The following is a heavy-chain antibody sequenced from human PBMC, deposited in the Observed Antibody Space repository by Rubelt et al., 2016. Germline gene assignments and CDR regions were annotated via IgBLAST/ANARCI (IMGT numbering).Heavy chain of an antibody. V-gene: IGHV4-34*01. D-gene: IGHD5-24*01. J-gene: IGHJ2*01. CDR1: GGSFSGYY. CDR3: ARSGDIGDHYATMDL. CDR2: INHSGRT. Sequence: QVQLQQWGAGLLKPSETLSLTCAVYGGSFSGYYWSWIRQPPGKGLEWIGEINHSGRTNYNPSLKSRVTISIHTSKKQFSLKLDSVTAADTALYYCARSGDIGDHYATMDLWGRGTLVTVSS.